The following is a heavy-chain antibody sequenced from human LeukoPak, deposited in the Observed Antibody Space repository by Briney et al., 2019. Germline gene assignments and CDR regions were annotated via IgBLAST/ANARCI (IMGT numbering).Heavy chain of an antibody. CDR1: GDSISSNSS. Sequence: QTLSLTCAIFGDSISSNSSWNWIRQSPSSGLEWLGRTYYRSKWYNDYVVSVKSRVNINPDTSKNQFSLQLNSVTPEDTAVYYCARGGQGDGYSADEAFDIWGQGTMVTVS. CDR2: TYYRSKWYN. CDR3: ARGGQGDGYSADEAFDI. V-gene: IGHV6-1*01. D-gene: IGHD5-18*01. J-gene: IGHJ3*02.